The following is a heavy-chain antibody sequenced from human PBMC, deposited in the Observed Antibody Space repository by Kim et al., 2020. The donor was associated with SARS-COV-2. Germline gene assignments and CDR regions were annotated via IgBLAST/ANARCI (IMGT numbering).Heavy chain of an antibody. D-gene: IGHD3-3*01. CDR3: ARVPRYSIFGLDY. CDR2: IWYDGSNK. J-gene: IGHJ4*02. Sequence: GGSLRLSCAASGFTFSSYGMHWVRQAPGKGLEWVAVIWYDGSNKYYADSVKGRFTISRDNSKNTLYLQMNSLRAEDTAVYYCARVPRYSIFGLDYWGQGTLVTVSS. CDR1: GFTFSSYG. V-gene: IGHV3-33*01.